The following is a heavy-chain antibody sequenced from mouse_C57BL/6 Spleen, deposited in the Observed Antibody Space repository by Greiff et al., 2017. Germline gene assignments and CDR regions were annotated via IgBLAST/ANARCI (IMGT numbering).Heavy chain of an antibody. J-gene: IGHJ4*01. V-gene: IGHV1-15*01. CDR3: TSEDDGVRHAFAY. Sequence: VQLQQSGAELVRPGASVTLSCKASGYTFTDYDMHWVKQTPGHGLEWIGAIGPETGGTASNQKLKGKAILTADKSHSTPSMELRGLTSEDSAVYYCTSEDDGVRHAFAYWGQGTPVTVSS. CDR2: IGPETGGT. CDR1: GYTFTDYD. D-gene: IGHD2-14*01.